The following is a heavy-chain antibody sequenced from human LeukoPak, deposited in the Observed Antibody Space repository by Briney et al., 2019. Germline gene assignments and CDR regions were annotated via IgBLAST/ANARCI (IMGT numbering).Heavy chain of an antibody. Sequence: GGSLRLSCAASGFTFSSFAMHWVRQAPGKGLEWVAVTSYDGSNIYNAGPVKGRFTISRDNSKNTLYLQMNSLRAEDTAVYYCARDSYYYDSSGLGAFDIWGQGTMVTVSS. V-gene: IGHV3-30*04. J-gene: IGHJ3*02. CDR2: TSYDGSNI. D-gene: IGHD3-22*01. CDR1: GFTFSSFA. CDR3: ARDSYYYDSSGLGAFDI.